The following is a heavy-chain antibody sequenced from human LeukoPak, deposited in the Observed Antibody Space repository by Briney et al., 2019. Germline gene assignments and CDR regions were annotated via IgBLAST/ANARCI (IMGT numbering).Heavy chain of an antibody. D-gene: IGHD2-15*01. CDR1: GYTFTAYY. CDR2: INPKSGGT. V-gene: IGHV1-2*02. CDR3: ATCSDGSCYPDAFDI. Sequence: GASVKVSCKASGYTFTAYYMHWVWQAPGQGLEWMGWINPKSGGTNYAQKFQGRVTMTRDTSTSTTYMDLRTLRSDATAVYYCATCSDGSCYPDAFDIWGQGTMVTVSS. J-gene: IGHJ3*02.